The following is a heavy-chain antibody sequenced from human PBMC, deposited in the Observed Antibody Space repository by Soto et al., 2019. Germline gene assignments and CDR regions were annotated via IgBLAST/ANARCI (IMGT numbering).Heavy chain of an antibody. CDR2: IYYSGST. J-gene: IGHJ4*02. CDR1: GGSISSSSYY. V-gene: IGHV4-39*01. CDR3: ARPSCGGDCYSLPRAALIDY. D-gene: IGHD2-21*02. Sequence: SETLSLTCTVSGGSISSSSYYWGWIRQPPGKGLEWIGSIYYSGSTYYNPSLKSRVTISVDTSKNQFSLKLSSVTAADTAVYYCARPSCGGDCYSLPRAALIDYWGQGTLVTVSS.